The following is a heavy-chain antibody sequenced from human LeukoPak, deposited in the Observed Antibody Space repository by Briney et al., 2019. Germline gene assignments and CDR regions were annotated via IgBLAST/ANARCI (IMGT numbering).Heavy chain of an antibody. D-gene: IGHD6-13*01. CDR2: ICYSGST. CDR1: GGSISSYY. Sequence: PSETLSLTCTVSGGSISSYYWSWIRQPPGKGLEWIGYICYSGSTNYNPSLKSRVTISVDTSKNQFSLKLSSVTAADTAVYYCARVKFAAAFDYWGQGTLVTVSS. J-gene: IGHJ4*02. V-gene: IGHV4-59*13. CDR3: ARVKFAAAFDY.